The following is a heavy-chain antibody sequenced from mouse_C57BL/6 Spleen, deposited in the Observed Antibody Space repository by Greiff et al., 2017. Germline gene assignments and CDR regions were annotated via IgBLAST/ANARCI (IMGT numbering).Heavy chain of an antibody. CDR2: INYDGSST. J-gene: IGHJ4*01. CDR1: GFTFSDYY. D-gene: IGHD2-3*01. CDR3: ARDGGYDPYAMDY. V-gene: IGHV5-16*01. Sequence: EVKLMESEGGLVQPGSSMKLSCTASGFTFSDYYMAWVRQVPEKGLEWVANINYDGSSTYYLDSLKSRFIISRDSAKNILYLQMSSLKSEDTATYYCARDGGYDPYAMDYWGQGTSVTVSS.